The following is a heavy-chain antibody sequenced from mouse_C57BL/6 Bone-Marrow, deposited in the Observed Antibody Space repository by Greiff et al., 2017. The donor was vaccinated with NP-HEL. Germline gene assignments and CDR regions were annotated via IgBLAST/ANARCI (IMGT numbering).Heavy chain of an antibody. CDR3: ARGGLRRGYYYAMDY. J-gene: IGHJ4*01. CDR1: GYTFTDYY. V-gene: IGHV1-19*01. D-gene: IGHD2-4*01. CDR2: INPYNGGT. Sequence: DVKLQESGPVLVKPGASVKMSCKASGYTFTDYYMNWVKQSHGKSLEWIGVINPYNGGTSYNQKFKGKATLTVDKSSSTAYMELNSLTSEDSAVYYCARGGLRRGYYYAMDYWGQGTSVTVSS.